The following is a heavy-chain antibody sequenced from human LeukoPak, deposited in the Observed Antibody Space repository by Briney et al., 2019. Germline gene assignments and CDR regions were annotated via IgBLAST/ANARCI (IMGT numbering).Heavy chain of an antibody. CDR3: ARTRITIFGVVTKFDY. V-gene: IGHV1-18*01. Sequence: ASVKVSCKASGYTFTSYGISWVRQAPGQGLEWMGWISAYNGNTNYAQKLQGRVTMTTDTYTSTDYMELRSLRSDNTAVYYCARTRITIFGVVTKFDYWGQGTLVTVSS. CDR1: GYTFTSYG. CDR2: ISAYNGNT. D-gene: IGHD3-3*01. J-gene: IGHJ4*02.